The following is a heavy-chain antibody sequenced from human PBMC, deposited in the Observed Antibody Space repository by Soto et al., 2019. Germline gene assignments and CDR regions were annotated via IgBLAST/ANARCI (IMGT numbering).Heavy chain of an antibody. CDR1: GYTFTSYG. CDR3: GSGSYQTGLYYYYGMDV. Sequence: ASVKVSCKASGYTFTSYGISWVRQAPGQGLEWMGWISAYNGNTNYAQKLQGRVTMTTDTSTSTAYMELRSLRSDDTAVYYYGSGSYQTGLYYYYGMDVWGQGTTVTVSS. CDR2: ISAYNGNT. J-gene: IGHJ6*02. D-gene: IGHD3-10*01. V-gene: IGHV1-18*04.